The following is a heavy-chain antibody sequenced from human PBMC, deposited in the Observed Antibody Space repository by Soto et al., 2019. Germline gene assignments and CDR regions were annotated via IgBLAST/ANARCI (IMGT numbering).Heavy chain of an antibody. D-gene: IGHD1-7*01. V-gene: IGHV5-51*01. J-gene: IGHJ5*02. CDR3: ARSPGYNWNLVNWFDP. CDR1: GYSFTSYW. CDR2: IYPDDSDT. Sequence: GESLKISCKGSGYSFTSYWIGWVRQMPGKGLEWMGIIYPDDSDTRYSPSFQGQVTISADKSISTAYLQWSSLKASDTAMYYCARSPGYNWNLVNWFDPWGQGTLVTVSS.